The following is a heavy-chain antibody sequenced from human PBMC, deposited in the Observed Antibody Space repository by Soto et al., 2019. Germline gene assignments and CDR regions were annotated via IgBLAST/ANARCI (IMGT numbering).Heavy chain of an antibody. D-gene: IGHD6-13*01. V-gene: IGHV4-34*01. Sequence: SETLSLTCAVYGGSFSGYYWSWIRQPSGKGLEWIGEINHSGSTNYNPSMKCRGNISSDKSRIRITLKPSSVTAAHTAEYYCAREYSGSWCVYYYYGMDDWGQGTTVTVSS. CDR3: AREYSGSWCVYYYYGMDD. CDR2: INHSGST. J-gene: IGHJ6*02. CDR1: GGSFSGYY.